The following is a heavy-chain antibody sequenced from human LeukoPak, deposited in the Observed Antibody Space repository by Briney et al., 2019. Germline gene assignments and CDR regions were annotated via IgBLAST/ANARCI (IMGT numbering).Heavy chain of an antibody. Sequence: GGSLRLSCAASGFTFSSYAMSWVRQAPGKGLEWVSAISGSGGSTYYADSVKGRFTISRDNSKNTPYLQMNSLRAEDTAVYYCAKTSGSYYAGWYFDYWGQGTLVTVSS. V-gene: IGHV3-23*01. CDR3: AKTSGSYYAGWYFDY. D-gene: IGHD1-26*01. J-gene: IGHJ4*02. CDR2: ISGSGGST. CDR1: GFTFSSYA.